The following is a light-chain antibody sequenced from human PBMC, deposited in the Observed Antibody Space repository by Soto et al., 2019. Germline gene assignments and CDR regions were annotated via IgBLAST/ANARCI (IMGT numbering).Light chain of an antibody. CDR3: QQRSNWPPIT. CDR1: QSVSSGY. Sequence: EIVLTQSPGTLSLSPGERATLSCRASQSVSSGYLGWYQQKPGQAPRLLIYDASNRATGIPARFSGSGSGTDFTLTISSLEPEDFAVYYCQQRSNWPPITFGQGTRLEIK. J-gene: IGKJ5*01. V-gene: IGKV3-11*01. CDR2: DAS.